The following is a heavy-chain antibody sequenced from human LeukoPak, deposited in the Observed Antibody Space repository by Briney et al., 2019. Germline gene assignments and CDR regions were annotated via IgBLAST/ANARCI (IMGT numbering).Heavy chain of an antibody. D-gene: IGHD2-15*01. CDR1: GYTFTSYG. CDR2: ISAYNGNT. Sequence: ASVKVSCKASGYTFTSYGISWVRQAPGQGLEWMGWISAYNGNTNYAQKLQGRVTMTTDTSTSTAYMELSRLRSDDTAVYYCASSLYCSGGSCYKWYYYMDVWGKGTTVTVSS. CDR3: ASSLYCSGGSCYKWYYYMDV. V-gene: IGHV1-18*01. J-gene: IGHJ6*03.